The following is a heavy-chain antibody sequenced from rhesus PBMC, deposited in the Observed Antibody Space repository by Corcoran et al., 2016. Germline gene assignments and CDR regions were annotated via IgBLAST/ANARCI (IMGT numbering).Heavy chain of an antibody. CDR1: GYTFTAYY. J-gene: IGHJ4*01. Sequence: EVQLVQSGAEMKKPGASVKISCKASGYTFTAYYLHWVRQAPGKGLEWMGRIDPEDGEKIHAQKFQDRVTITADTSTDTAYMELSSLRSEDTAVYYCATRGGWTYFDYWGQGVLVTVSS. CDR3: ATRGGWTYFDY. V-gene: IGHV1-111*02. CDR2: IDPEDGEK. D-gene: IGHD6-37*01.